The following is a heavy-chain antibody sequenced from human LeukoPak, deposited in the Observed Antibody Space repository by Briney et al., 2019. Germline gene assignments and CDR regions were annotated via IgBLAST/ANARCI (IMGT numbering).Heavy chain of an antibody. Sequence: GRSLRLSCAVSGFTFSSYAVSWVRHAPGKGLEWVLAITGSGGSTYYADSVKGRFTISRDNSKNTLYLQMHSLRAEDTAVYYCAYKRYSSSWYLDYFDYWDQGTLVTVSS. CDR1: GFTFSSYA. V-gene: IGHV3-23*01. J-gene: IGHJ4*02. CDR2: ITGSGGST. D-gene: IGHD6-13*01. CDR3: AYKRYSSSWYLDYFDY.